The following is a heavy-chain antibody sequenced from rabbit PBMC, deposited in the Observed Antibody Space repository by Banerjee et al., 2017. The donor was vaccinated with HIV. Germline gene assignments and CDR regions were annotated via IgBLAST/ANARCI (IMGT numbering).Heavy chain of an antibody. D-gene: IGHD1-1*01. CDR2: IYAAGSGST. V-gene: IGHV1S45*01. J-gene: IGHJ4*01. CDR3: ARDPATSSSNISL. Sequence: QEQLVESGGGLVQPEGSLTLTCTASGFSFSSSYYMCWVRQAPGKGLEWIACIYAAGSGSTYYASWAKGRFTISKTSSTTVTLQMTSLTAADTATYFCARDPATSSSNISLWGPGTLVTVS. CDR1: GFSFSSSYY.